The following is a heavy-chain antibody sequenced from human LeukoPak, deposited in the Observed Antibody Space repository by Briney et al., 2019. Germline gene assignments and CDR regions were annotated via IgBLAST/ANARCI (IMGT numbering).Heavy chain of an antibody. J-gene: IGHJ3*02. D-gene: IGHD3-10*01. CDR2: IYSGGST. V-gene: IGHV3-66*01. Sequence: GGSLRLSCAASGFTVSSNYMSWVRQAPGKGLEWVSVIYSGGSTYYADSVKGRFTISRDNSKNTLYLQMNSLRAEDMAVYYCARETSTYYYGSGSSAFDIWGQGTMVTVSS. CDR1: GFTVSSNY. CDR3: ARETSTYYYGSGSSAFDI.